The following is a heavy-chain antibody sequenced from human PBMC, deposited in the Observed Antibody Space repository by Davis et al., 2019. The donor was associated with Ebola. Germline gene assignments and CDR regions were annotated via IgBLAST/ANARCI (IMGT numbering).Heavy chain of an antibody. J-gene: IGHJ6*02. CDR2: ISSSGRPI. Sequence: GESLKISCAASGFTFSSYTMNWVRQAPGKGLEWVSYISSSGRPIYYADSVKGRFTISRDNAKNSLYLQMNSLRAEDTAVYYCEGGPYYGMDVWGQGTTVTVSS. D-gene: IGHD3-16*01. CDR1: GFTFSSYT. CDR3: EGGPYYGMDV. V-gene: IGHV3-48*03.